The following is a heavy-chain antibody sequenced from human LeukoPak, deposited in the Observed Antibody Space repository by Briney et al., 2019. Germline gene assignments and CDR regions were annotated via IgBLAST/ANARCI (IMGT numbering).Heavy chain of an antibody. Sequence: SETLSLTCAVYGGSFSGYYWSWIRQPPGKGLEWIGEINHSGSTNYNPSLKSRVTISVDTSKNQFSLKLSSVTAADTAVYYCARRTYYYGSGSSRYYYYYYMDVWGKGTTVTVSS. CDR3: ARRTYYYGSGSSRYYYYYYMDV. CDR2: INHSGST. D-gene: IGHD3-10*01. CDR1: GGSFSGYY. J-gene: IGHJ6*03. V-gene: IGHV4-34*01.